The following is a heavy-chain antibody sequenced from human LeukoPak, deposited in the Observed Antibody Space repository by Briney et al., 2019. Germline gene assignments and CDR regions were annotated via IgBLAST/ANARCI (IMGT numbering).Heavy chain of an antibody. CDR1: GYTFTGYY. CDR2: INPNSGGT. V-gene: IGHV1-2*02. D-gene: IGHD3-3*01. Sequence: ASVKVSCKASGYTFTGYYMHWVRQAPGQGLEWMGWINPNSGGTNYAQKFQGRVTMTRDTSISTAYMELSRLRSDDTAVYYCARAHASYYDFWSGFPANNWFDPWGQGTLVTVSS. J-gene: IGHJ5*02. CDR3: ARAHASYYDFWSGFPANNWFDP.